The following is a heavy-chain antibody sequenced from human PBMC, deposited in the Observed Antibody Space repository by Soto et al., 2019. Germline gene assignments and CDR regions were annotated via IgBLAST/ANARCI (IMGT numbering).Heavy chain of an antibody. CDR3: ARGRMVRDYYGMDV. D-gene: IGHD3-10*01. CDR2: IIPIFGTA. CDR1: GGTFSSYA. J-gene: IGHJ6*02. Sequence: GASVKVSCKASGGTFSSYAISWVRQAPGQGLEWMGGIIPIFGTANYAQKFQGGVTITADESTSTAYMELSSLRSEDTAVYYCARGRMVRDYYGMDVWGQGTTVTVSS. V-gene: IGHV1-69*13.